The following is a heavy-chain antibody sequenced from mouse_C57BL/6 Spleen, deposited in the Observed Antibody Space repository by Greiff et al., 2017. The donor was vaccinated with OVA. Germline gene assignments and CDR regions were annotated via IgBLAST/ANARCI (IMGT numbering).Heavy chain of an antibody. CDR2: IYPGDGDT. CDR3: ARGDGSSYPDV. J-gene: IGHJ1*03. V-gene: IGHV1-80*01. CDR1: GYAFSSYW. D-gene: IGHD1-1*01. Sequence: QVHVKQSGAELVKPGASVKISCKASGYAFSSYWMNWVKQRPGKGLEWIGQIYPGDGDTNYNGKFKGKATLTADKSSSTAYMQLSSLTSEDSAVYFCARGDGSSYPDVWGTGTTVTVSS.